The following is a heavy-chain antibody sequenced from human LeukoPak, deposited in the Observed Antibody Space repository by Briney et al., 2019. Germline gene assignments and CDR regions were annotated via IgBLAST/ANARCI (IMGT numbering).Heavy chain of an antibody. CDR3: ARARYSSSSNYFDY. V-gene: IGHV1-2*02. J-gene: IGHJ4*02. Sequence: ASVKVSCKASGYTFTGYYMHWVRQAPGQGLEWMGWINPNSGGTNYAQKFQGRVTMTRDTSISTAYMELSRLRSEDTAVYYCARARYSSSSNYFDYWGQGTLVTVSS. CDR2: INPNSGGT. CDR1: GYTFTGYY. D-gene: IGHD6-6*01.